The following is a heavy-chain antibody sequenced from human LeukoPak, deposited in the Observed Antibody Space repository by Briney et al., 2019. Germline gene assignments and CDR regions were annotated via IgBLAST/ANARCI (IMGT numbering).Heavy chain of an antibody. V-gene: IGHV4-59*12. CDR2: IYYSGST. CDR1: GGSISSYY. J-gene: IGHJ4*02. D-gene: IGHD3-16*01. Sequence: SETLSLTCTVSGGSISSYYWSWIRQPPGKGLEWIGYIYYSGSTNYNPSLKSRVTISVDTSKNQFSLKLTSVTAADTAVYYCAREHPRGEVDDYDYWGQGTLVTVSS. CDR3: AREHPRGEVDDYDY.